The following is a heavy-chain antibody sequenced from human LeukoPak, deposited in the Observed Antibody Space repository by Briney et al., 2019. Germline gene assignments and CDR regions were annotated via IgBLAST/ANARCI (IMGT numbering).Heavy chain of an antibody. Sequence: GASVKVSCKASGYSFTSYGISWLRQAPGQGLEWMGWISGNNGNTNYAQKLQGRVTMTTDTSTSTAYMELRSLRSDDTAVYYCAREATRQWLEPYYFDYWGQGTLVTVSS. V-gene: IGHV1-18*01. J-gene: IGHJ4*02. D-gene: IGHD6-19*01. CDR1: GYSFTSYG. CDR2: ISGNNGNT. CDR3: AREATRQWLEPYYFDY.